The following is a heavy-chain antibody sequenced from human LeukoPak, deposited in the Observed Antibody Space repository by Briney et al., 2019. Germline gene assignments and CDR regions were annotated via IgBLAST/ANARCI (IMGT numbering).Heavy chain of an antibody. D-gene: IGHD6-13*01. Sequence: SQTLSLTCTVSGGSISSGSYYWSWIRQPAGKGLEWIGRIYTSGSTNYNPSLKSRVTISVDTSKNQFSLKLSSATAADTAVYYCAREGIAAAGINYWGQGTLVTVSS. J-gene: IGHJ4*02. CDR2: IYTSGST. CDR1: GGSISSGSYY. CDR3: AREGIAAAGINY. V-gene: IGHV4-61*02.